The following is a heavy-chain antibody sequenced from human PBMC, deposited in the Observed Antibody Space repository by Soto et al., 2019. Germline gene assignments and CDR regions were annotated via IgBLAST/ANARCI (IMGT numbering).Heavy chain of an antibody. D-gene: IGHD3-9*01. Sequence: VGSLRLSCAASGFTFSTSEMYWVRQAPGKGLEWVSYIHPSGQPIFYADSVKGRFTISRDNSKNTLYLQMNSLRAEDTAVYYCASHILTGYFWPDAFDIWGQGTMVTVSS. CDR2: IHPSGQPI. V-gene: IGHV3-48*03. J-gene: IGHJ3*02. CDR1: GFTFSTSE. CDR3: ASHILTGYFWPDAFDI.